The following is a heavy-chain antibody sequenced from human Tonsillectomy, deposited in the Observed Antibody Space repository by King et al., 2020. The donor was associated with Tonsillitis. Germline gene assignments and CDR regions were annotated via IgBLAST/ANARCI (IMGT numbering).Heavy chain of an antibody. CDR1: GYSISGGYY. CDR3: AGDNVVGATGGFDY. CDR2: IDHSGTT. Sequence: VQLQESGPGLVKPSETLSLTCGVSGYSISGGYYWGWIRQPPGKGLEWLGSIDHSGTTYFNPSLKSRVTISVDTSKNRFSLKLRAVTAADTAVYYCAGDNVVGATGGFDYWGQGTLVTVSS. V-gene: IGHV4-38-2*02. D-gene: IGHD1-26*01. J-gene: IGHJ4*02.